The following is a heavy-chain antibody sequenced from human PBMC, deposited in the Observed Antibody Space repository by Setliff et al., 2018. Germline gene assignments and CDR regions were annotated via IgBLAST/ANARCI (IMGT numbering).Heavy chain of an antibody. Sequence: LSLTCAVYGGSFSGYYWSWIRQPPGKGLEWIGEINHSGSTNYNPSLKSRVTISVDTSKNQFSLKLSSVTAADTAVYYCARGGYSRGPPVYYFDYWGQGTLVTVAS. J-gene: IGHJ4*02. CDR2: INHSGST. D-gene: IGHD5-12*01. V-gene: IGHV4-34*01. CDR3: ARGGYSRGPPVYYFDY. CDR1: GGSFSGYY.